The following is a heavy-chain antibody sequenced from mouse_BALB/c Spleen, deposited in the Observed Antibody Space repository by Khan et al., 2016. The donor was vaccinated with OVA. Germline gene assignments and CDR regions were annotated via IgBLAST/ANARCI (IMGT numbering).Heavy chain of an antibody. CDR3: ARRTTGYAMDY. D-gene: IGHD2-14*01. J-gene: IGHJ4*01. CDR2: INPRSDYT. CDR1: GYTFPSNT. Sequence: VELVESGAELARPGASVKMSCKASGYTFPSNTMHWVKQRPGQGLEWIGYINPRSDYTIYNQKFKDKATLTAYISSTTAYMQLSSLTSDDSAVYYCARRTTGYAMDYWGQGTSVTVSS. V-gene: IGHV1-4*01.